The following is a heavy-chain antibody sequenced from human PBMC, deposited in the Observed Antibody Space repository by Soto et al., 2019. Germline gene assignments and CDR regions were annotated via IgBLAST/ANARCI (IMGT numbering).Heavy chain of an antibody. Sequence: QVQLQESGPGLVKPSQTLSLTCTVSGGSISSGDYYWSWIRQPPGKGLEWIGYIYYSGSTYYNPSLKSRVTISVDTSKNQFSLKLSSVTAADTAVYYCARDLLWGDGYKRNDAFDIWGQGTMVTVSS. J-gene: IGHJ3*02. D-gene: IGHD3-16*01. CDR3: ARDLLWGDGYKRNDAFDI. CDR1: GGSISSGDYY. CDR2: IYYSGST. V-gene: IGHV4-30-4*01.